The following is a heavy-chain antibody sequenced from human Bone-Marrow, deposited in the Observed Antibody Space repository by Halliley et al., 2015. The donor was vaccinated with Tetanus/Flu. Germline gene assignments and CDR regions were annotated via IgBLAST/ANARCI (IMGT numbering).Heavy chain of an antibody. J-gene: IGHJ5*02. CDR2: IWYDGSNK. V-gene: IGHV3-33*01. D-gene: IGHD5-18*01. CDR3: ARDPTGSGYNFGSNWFDP. CDR1: GFTFSNYG. Sequence: SLRLSCAASGFTFSNYGMHWVRQAPGKGLEWVAIIWYDGSNKHYADSVQGRFTISRDNSKNTLYLQMNSLRVDDTAVYYCARDPTGSGYNFGSNWFDPWGQGTLVTVSS.